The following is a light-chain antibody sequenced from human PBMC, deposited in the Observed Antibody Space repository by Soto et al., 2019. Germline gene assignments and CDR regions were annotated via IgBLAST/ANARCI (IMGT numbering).Light chain of an antibody. CDR1: SSYVGGYNY. V-gene: IGLV2-14*01. Sequence: QSALTQPASVSGSPGQSITISCTGTSSYVGGYNYVSWYQQHPGKAPKLMIYDVSNRPSGVSNRFSGSKSGNTASLTISGLQAEDEADYYCSSYTSSSPPVVFGGGTKLTVL. CDR3: SSYTSSSPPVV. J-gene: IGLJ2*01. CDR2: DVS.